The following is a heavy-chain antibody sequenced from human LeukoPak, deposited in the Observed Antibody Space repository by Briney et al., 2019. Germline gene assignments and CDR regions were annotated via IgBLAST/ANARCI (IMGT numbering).Heavy chain of an antibody. Sequence: GWSLRLSCAASAFTFSSYEMNWVRQAPGKGLEWVSYISSGSTKYYADSVKGRFTIARDNAKNSLYLQMNSLRAEDTAVYYCARVSGKQSSSWYAFDIWGQGTMVTVSS. J-gene: IGHJ3*02. CDR1: AFTFSSYE. CDR2: ISSGSTK. CDR3: ARVSGKQSSSWYAFDI. V-gene: IGHV3-48*03. D-gene: IGHD6-13*01.